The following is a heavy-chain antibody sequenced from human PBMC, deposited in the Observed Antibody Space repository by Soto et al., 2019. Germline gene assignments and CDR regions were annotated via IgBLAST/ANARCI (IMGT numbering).Heavy chain of an antibody. J-gene: IGHJ5*02. D-gene: IGHD3-9*01. CDR3: ARDGHLYFDCLGGKNWFHP. CDR1: GGSFSGYY. V-gene: IGHV4-34*01. Sequence: QVQLQQWGAGLLKPSETLSLTCAVYGGSFSGYYWSWIRQPPGKGLEWIGEINHSGSTNYNPSLKSGVTISVDTSKNQFSLMLSSVTAADTAVYYCARDGHLYFDCLGGKNWFHPWGQRTLVTVSA. CDR2: INHSGST.